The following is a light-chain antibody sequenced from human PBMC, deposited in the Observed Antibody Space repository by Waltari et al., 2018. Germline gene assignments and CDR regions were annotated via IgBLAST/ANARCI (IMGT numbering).Light chain of an antibody. V-gene: IGKV3-20*01. CDR2: GAS. Sequence: ELVLTQSTGPLSLSPGDRATLSCRASQSVSRTLAWYQQKPGQAPRLLIYGASTRATGIPGRFSGGGSGTDFSLTISRLEPEDFAVYYCQHYVSLPATFGQGTKVEIK. J-gene: IGKJ1*01. CDR1: QSVSRT. CDR3: QHYVSLPAT.